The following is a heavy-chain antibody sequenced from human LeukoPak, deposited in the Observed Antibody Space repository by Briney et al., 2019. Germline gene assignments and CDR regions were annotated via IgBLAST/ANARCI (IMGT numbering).Heavy chain of an antibody. Sequence: QSGGSLRLSCAASGFTFDGYAMHWVRQAPGKSLEWVSGISWNSGNMGYADSVKGRFTISRDNSKNTLYLQMNSLRAEDTAVYYCAKTNGETPFFDYWGQGTLVTVSS. V-gene: IGHV3-9*01. D-gene: IGHD4-17*01. CDR1: GFTFDGYA. J-gene: IGHJ4*02. CDR2: ISWNSGNM. CDR3: AKTNGETPFFDY.